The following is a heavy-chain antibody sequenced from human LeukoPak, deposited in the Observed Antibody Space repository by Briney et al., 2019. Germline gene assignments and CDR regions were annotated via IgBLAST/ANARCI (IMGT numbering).Heavy chain of an antibody. J-gene: IGHJ3*02. CDR1: GDTFSSYA. D-gene: IGHD5-18*01. V-gene: IGHV1-69*13. Sequence: GASVKVSCKASGDTFSSYAISWVRQAPGQGLEWMGMIIPIFGTPNYAQRFQGRITIAADELTITAYMELTSLRSEDTAVYYCARPRGYSYGYDAFDIWGQGTMVTVSS. CDR3: ARPRGYSYGYDAFDI. CDR2: IIPIFGTP.